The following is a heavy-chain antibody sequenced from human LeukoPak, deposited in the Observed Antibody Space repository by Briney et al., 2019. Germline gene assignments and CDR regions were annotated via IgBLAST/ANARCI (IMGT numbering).Heavy chain of an antibody. V-gene: IGHV3-7*01. CDR1: GGSISSYC. CDR2: IKQDGSEK. CDR3: ARDASLDY. Sequence: PSETLSLTCTVSGGSISSYCWSWVRQAPGKGLEWVANIKQDGSEKYYVDSVKGRFTISRDNAKNSLYLQMNSLRAEDTAVYYCARDASLDYWGQGTLVTVSS. J-gene: IGHJ4*02.